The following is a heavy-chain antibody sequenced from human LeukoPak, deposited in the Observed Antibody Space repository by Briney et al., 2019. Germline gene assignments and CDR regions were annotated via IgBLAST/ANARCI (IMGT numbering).Heavy chain of an antibody. CDR2: ISNRGST. CDR1: GGSLSSSMW. Sequence: SETLSLTCAVSGGSLSSSMWWSWVRQPPGKGLEWIGEISNRGSTNYNPSLKSRVTISIDESKDQYSLTLNSVTAADTAVYYCARLSGSQTTPYWGQGTLVTVSS. V-gene: IGHV4-4*02. D-gene: IGHD1-26*01. J-gene: IGHJ4*02. CDR3: ARLSGSQTTPY.